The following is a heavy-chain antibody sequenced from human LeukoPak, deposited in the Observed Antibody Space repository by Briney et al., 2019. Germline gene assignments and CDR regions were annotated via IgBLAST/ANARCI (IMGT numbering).Heavy chain of an antibody. CDR2: ISAYNGNT. D-gene: IGHD5-12*01. CDR3: ARDSPVANTYYYYYYMDV. J-gene: IGHJ6*03. V-gene: IGHV1-18*01. Sequence: ASVKVSCKASGYTFTSYGISWVRQAPGQGLEWMGWISAYNGNTNYAQKLQGRVTMTTDTSTSTAYMELRSLRSDDTAVYYCARDSPVANTYYYYYYMDVWGKGTTVTVSS. CDR1: GYTFTSYG.